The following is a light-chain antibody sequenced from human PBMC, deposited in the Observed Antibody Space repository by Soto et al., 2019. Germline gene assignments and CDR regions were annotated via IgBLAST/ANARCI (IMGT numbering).Light chain of an antibody. CDR3: QQYNSYSIT. CDR1: QGIARW. V-gene: IGKV1D-16*01. J-gene: IGKJ1*01. Sequence: DIQMTQAPASVSASVGDRVTITCRASQGIARWLAWYQQKPGKAPKXLIYAASRLDSGVPSVFSGSGSGTEFTLTISSLQPDHFATSYCQQYNSYSITFGQGTQVDIK. CDR2: AAS.